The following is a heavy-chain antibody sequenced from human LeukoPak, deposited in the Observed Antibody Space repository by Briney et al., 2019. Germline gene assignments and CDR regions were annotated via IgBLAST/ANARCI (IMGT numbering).Heavy chain of an antibody. Sequence: GGSLRLSCAASGFTFSSYGMSWVRQAPGKGLEWVSTISGTGANTDYADSVKGRFTISRDNSTSTLYLQMNSLRVEDAAVYYCAKRRYDTSSLDWFDPWGQGTLVTVSS. CDR3: AKRRYDTSSLDWFDP. D-gene: IGHD6-13*01. CDR1: GFTFSSYG. J-gene: IGHJ5*02. V-gene: IGHV3-23*01. CDR2: ISGTGANT.